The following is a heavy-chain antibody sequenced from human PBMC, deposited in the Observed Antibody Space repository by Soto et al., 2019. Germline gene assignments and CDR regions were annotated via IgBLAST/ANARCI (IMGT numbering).Heavy chain of an antibody. J-gene: IGHJ5*02. CDR3: AGRGYPEYSSSSVDNWFDP. CDR1: GYTFTSYG. Sequence: GASVKVSCKASGYTFTSYGISWVRQAPGQGLEWMGWISAYNGNTNYAQKLQGRVTITTDTSTSTAYMELSSLRFEDTAVYFCAGRGYPEYSSSSVDNWFDPWGQGTLVTVSS. D-gene: IGHD6-6*01. V-gene: IGHV1-18*01. CDR2: ISAYNGNT.